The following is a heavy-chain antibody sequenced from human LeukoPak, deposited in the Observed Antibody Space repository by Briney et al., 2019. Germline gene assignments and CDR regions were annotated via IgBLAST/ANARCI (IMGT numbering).Heavy chain of an antibody. D-gene: IGHD5-12*01. CDR1: GFTFGSHS. CDR3: TRPASPRQQRSGYYGGAY. Sequence: PGGSLRLSCVASGFTFGSHSMHWVRQAPGKGLERIAYINSSSSPIYYADSVKGRFTISRDNAKSSLYLQMNSLRVEDTAVYFCTRPASPRQQRSGYYGGAYWGQGTLVIVSS. J-gene: IGHJ4*02. CDR2: INSSSSPI. V-gene: IGHV3-48*04.